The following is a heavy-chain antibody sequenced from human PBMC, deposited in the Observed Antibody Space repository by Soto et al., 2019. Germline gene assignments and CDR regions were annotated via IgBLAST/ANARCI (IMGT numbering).Heavy chain of an antibody. D-gene: IGHD3-22*01. J-gene: IGHJ4*02. V-gene: IGHV1-18*01. CDR1: GYSFATSG. CDR2: ISAYNGNT. CDR3: ARAGHYYDSSGYLN. Sequence: ASVKVSCKASGYSFATSGISWVRQAPGQGLEWMGWISAYNGNTNFNLKLQDRISMTTNTSTSTAYLELRSLRSDDTAVYYCARAGHYYDSSGYLNWGQGPLVTVSS.